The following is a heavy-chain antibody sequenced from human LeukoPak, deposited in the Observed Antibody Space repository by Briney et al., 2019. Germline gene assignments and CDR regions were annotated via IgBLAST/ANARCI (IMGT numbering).Heavy chain of an antibody. CDR2: INPNSGGT. V-gene: IGHV1-2*02. J-gene: IGHJ6*03. CDR3: ARDQGIWADYYYYYYMDV. CDR1: GYTFTGYY. D-gene: IGHD2-15*01. Sequence: GASVKVSCKASGYTFTGYYMHWVRQAPGQGLEWMGWINPNSGGTNYAQKFQGRVTMTRDTSISTAYMELSRLRSDDTAVYYCARDQGIWADYYYYYYMDVWGKGTTVTVSS.